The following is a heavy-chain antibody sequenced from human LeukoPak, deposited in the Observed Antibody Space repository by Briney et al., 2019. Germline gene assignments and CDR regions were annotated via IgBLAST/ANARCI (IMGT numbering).Heavy chain of an antibody. V-gene: IGHV4-59*08. CDR3: ARHDPVGHYQHGMDV. CDR1: GGSISGYF. D-gene: IGHD1-26*01. J-gene: IGHJ6*02. Sequence: SETLSLTCTVSGGSISGYFWSCIRQPPGKGLEFIGYVHYNGATLYSPSLKSRVTMSVDTSKNQFSLKLSSVTAADTAVYYCARHDPVGHYQHGMDVWGQGTTVIVSS. CDR2: VHYNGAT.